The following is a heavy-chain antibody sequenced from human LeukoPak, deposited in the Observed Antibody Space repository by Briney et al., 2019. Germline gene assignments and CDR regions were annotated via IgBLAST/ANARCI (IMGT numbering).Heavy chain of an antibody. CDR3: AKVTDSSGYFPSDY. CDR1: GFTFSSYA. D-gene: IGHD3-22*01. V-gene: IGHV3-33*06. J-gene: IGHJ4*02. Sequence: GGSLRLSCAASGFTFSSYAMHWVRQAPGKGLEWVAVIWYDGSNKYYADSVKGRSTISRDNSKNTLYLQMNSLRADDTAVYYCAKVTDSSGYFPSDYWGQGTLVAVSS. CDR2: IWYDGSNK.